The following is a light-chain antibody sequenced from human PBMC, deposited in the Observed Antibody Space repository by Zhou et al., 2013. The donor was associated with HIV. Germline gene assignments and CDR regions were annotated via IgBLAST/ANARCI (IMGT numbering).Light chain of an antibody. Sequence: DIQMTQSPSTLSASVGGRVTITCRASQSISDWLAWYQQKPGKAPKLLIYKASTLESGVPSRFSGSGSGTEFTLTISSLQPDDFATYYCQQYKSYWTFGQGTKVDIK. CDR1: QSISDW. CDR3: QQYKSYWT. V-gene: IGKV1-5*03. J-gene: IGKJ1*01. CDR2: KAS.